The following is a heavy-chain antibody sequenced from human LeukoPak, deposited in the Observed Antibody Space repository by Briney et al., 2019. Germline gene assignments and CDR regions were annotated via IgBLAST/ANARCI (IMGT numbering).Heavy chain of an antibody. CDR3: ARGGSNNWFDP. V-gene: IGHV4-4*07. D-gene: IGHD5/OR15-5a*01. CDR1: GGSINSHY. Sequence: PSGTLSLTCTVSGGSINSHYWYWIRQPAGKGPEWIGRIYYTGSTIHNPSLKSRVTMSIDASKNQFSLKLSSVTAADTAVYYCARGGSNNWFDPWGQGTLVTVSS. CDR2: IYYTGST. J-gene: IGHJ5*02.